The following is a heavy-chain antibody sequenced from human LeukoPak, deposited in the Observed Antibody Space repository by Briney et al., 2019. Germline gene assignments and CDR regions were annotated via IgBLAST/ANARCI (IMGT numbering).Heavy chain of an antibody. V-gene: IGHV1-18*01. D-gene: IGHD3-10*01. J-gene: IGHJ4*02. CDR3: ARDIITMVRGVIMHYFDY. Sequence: ASVKVSCKASGYTFTSYGISWVRQAPGQGLEWMGWISAYNGSTNYAQKLQGRVTMTTDTSTSTAYMELRSLRSEDTAVYYCARDIITMVRGVIMHYFDYWGQGTLVTVSS. CDR2: ISAYNGST. CDR1: GYTFTSYG.